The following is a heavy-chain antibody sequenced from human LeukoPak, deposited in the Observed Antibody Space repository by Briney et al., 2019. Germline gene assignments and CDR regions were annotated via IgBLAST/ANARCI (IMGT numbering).Heavy chain of an antibody. V-gene: IGHV4-4*07. CDR1: DGSISSYY. D-gene: IGHD6-19*01. Sequence: SETLSLTCTVSDGSISSYYWSWIRQPAGKGLEWIGRIYTSGSTNYNPSLKSRVTMSVDTSKNQFSLKLSSVTAADTAVYYCARDFGSSGPPEPYYFDYWGQGTLVTVSS. CDR2: IYTSGST. J-gene: IGHJ4*02. CDR3: ARDFGSSGPPEPYYFDY.